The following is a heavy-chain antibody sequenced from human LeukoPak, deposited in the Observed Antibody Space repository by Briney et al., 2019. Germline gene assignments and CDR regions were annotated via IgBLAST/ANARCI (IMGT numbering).Heavy chain of an antibody. J-gene: IGHJ5*02. CDR2: ISWNSGSI. V-gene: IGHV3-9*01. Sequence: GGSLRLSCAASGFTFDDYAMHWVRQAPGKGLEWVSGISWNSGSIGYADSVKGRFTISRDNAKNSLYLQMNSLRAEDTAVYYCAKLPSGYTLHSWLDPWGQGTLVTVSS. CDR1: GFTFDDYA. CDR3: AKLPSGYTLHSWLDP. D-gene: IGHD5-12*01.